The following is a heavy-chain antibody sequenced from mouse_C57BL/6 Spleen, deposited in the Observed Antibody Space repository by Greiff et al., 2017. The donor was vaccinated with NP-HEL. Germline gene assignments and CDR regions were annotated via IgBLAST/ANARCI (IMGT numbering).Heavy chain of an antibody. CDR1: GYSFTGYY. J-gene: IGHJ1*03. Sequence: VQLQQSGPELVKPGASVKISCKASGYSFTGYYMNWVKQSPEKSLEWIGEINPSTGGTTYNQKFKAKATLTVDKSSSTAYMQLKSLTSEDSAVYYGARRDYYGSSYDWYFDVWGTGTTVTVSS. CDR3: ARRDYYGSSYDWYFDV. V-gene: IGHV1-42*01. D-gene: IGHD1-1*01. CDR2: INPSTGGT.